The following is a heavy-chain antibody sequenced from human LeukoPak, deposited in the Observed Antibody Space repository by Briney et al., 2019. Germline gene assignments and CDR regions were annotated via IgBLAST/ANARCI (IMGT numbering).Heavy chain of an antibody. CDR1: GYTFTGYD. CDR3: ARAPRYNWNDGPHDAFDI. D-gene: IGHD1-1*01. J-gene: IGHJ3*02. CDR2: IKRNSGGT. V-gene: IGHV1-2*04. Sequence: ASVKVSCKAAGYTFTGYDMGRVRQAPGQGLGWMGWIKRNSGGTNYAQKFQGWVTMTRDTSISTAYMELSRLRSDDTAVYYCARAPRYNWNDGPHDAFDIWGQGTMVTVSS.